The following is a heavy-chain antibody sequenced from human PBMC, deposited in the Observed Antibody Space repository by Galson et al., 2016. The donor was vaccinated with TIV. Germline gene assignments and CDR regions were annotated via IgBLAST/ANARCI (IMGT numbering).Heavy chain of an antibody. CDR3: AKGGSAFSYGYAFDM. CDR2: IGGTGGST. D-gene: IGHD5-18*01. V-gene: IGHV3-23*01. Sequence: SLRLSCAASGFRFNSYAMNWVRQAPGKGLEWVSSIGGTGGSTYYADSVKGRFTISRDSYKDTVYLQMNSLRAEDTALYFCAKGGSAFSYGYAFDMWGRGTMVTVSS. J-gene: IGHJ3*02. CDR1: GFRFNSYA.